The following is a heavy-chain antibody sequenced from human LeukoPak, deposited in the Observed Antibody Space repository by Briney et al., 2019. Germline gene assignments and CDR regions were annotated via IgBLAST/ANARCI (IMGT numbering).Heavy chain of an antibody. CDR3: ARHIWFGEFHY. J-gene: IGHJ4*02. D-gene: IGHD3-10*01. CDR1: GYTFTSYG. V-gene: IGHV1-18*01. Sequence: GASVKVSCKASGYTFTSYGISWVRQAPGQGLDWMGWISAYNGNTNYAQKLQGRVTMTTDTYTSTAYMELRSLRSDDTAVYYCARHIWFGEFHYWGQGTLVTVSS. CDR2: ISAYNGNT.